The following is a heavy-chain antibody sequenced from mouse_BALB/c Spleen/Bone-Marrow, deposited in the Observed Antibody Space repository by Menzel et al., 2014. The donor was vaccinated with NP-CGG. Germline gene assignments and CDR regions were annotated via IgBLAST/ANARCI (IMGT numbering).Heavy chain of an antibody. D-gene: IGHD3-1*01. J-gene: IGHJ1*01. CDR1: GYTFTSYW. Sequence: VQLRQSGAELVRPGVSVKLSCKASGYTFTSYWMHWIKQRPEQGLERIGEINPTNGSTNYNEEFKTKATLTVDKSSSTAYMQLSSLTSEDSAVYYCASGPWYFDVWGAGTTVTVSS. V-gene: IGHV1S81*02. CDR3: ASGPWYFDV. CDR2: INPTNGST.